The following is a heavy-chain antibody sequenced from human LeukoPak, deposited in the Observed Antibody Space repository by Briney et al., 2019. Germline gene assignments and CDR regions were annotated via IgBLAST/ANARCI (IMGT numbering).Heavy chain of an antibody. J-gene: IGHJ4*02. CDR2: INPKNGGT. CDR1: GYTFTDYF. D-gene: IGHD5-12*01. Sequence: GASVKVSCKASGYTFTDYFMHWVRQAPGQGLEWMGWINPKNGGTKYAQNFQGRVIMTRDTSISTAYMELSMRSDDTAVYYCVRSSGYDRFDYWGQGTLVTVSS. V-gene: IGHV1-2*02. CDR3: VRSSGYDRFDY.